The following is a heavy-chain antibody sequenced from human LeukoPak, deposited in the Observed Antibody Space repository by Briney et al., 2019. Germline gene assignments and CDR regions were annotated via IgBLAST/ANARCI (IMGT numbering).Heavy chain of an antibody. CDR1: GFTFSSYG. V-gene: IGHV3-33*08. D-gene: IGHD6-19*01. Sequence: AGGSLRLSCAASGFTFSSYGMHWVRQAPGKGLEWVAVIWYDGSNKYYADSVKGRFTISRDNSKNTLYLQMNSLRAEDTAVYYCARDKYSSGWSPDYWGQGTLVTVSS. J-gene: IGHJ4*02. CDR2: IWYDGSNK. CDR3: ARDKYSSGWSPDY.